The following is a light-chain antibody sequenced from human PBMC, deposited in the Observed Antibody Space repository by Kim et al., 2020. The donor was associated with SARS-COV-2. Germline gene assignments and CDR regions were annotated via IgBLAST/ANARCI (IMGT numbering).Light chain of an antibody. Sequence: SYELTQPLSASVSPGQTASITCSGDKLGDKYACWYQQKPGQSPVLVIYQDSKRPSGIPERFSGSNSGNTATLTISGTQAMDEADYYCQAWDSSTVV. CDR3: QAWDSSTVV. V-gene: IGLV3-1*01. CDR1: KLGDKY. CDR2: QDS. J-gene: IGLJ2*01.